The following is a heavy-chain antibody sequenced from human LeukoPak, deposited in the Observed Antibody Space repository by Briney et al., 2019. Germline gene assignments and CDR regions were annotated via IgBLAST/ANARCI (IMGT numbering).Heavy chain of an antibody. D-gene: IGHD3-10*01. Sequence: SETLSLTCTVSGGSISSYYWSWIRQPAGKGLEWIGRIYTSGSTNYNPSLKSRVTMSVDTSKNQFSLKLSSVTAADTAVYYCARDITMVRGTNWFDPWGQGTLVTVSS. CDR3: ARDITMVRGTNWFDP. CDR1: GGSISSYY. CDR2: IYTSGST. J-gene: IGHJ5*02. V-gene: IGHV4-4*07.